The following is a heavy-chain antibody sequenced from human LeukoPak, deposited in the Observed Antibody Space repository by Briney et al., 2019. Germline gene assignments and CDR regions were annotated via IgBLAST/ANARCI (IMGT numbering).Heavy chain of an antibody. CDR3: ARDLNTYSSGRGSNY. V-gene: IGHV1-18*01. D-gene: IGHD6-19*01. Sequence: ASVKVSCKASGYTFTSYGISWVRQAPGQGLEWMGWISAYNGNTNYAQKLQGRVTMTTDTSTSTAYMELRSLRSDDTAVYYCARDLNTYSSGRGSNYWGQGTLVTVSS. CDR1: GYTFTSYG. J-gene: IGHJ4*02. CDR2: ISAYNGNT.